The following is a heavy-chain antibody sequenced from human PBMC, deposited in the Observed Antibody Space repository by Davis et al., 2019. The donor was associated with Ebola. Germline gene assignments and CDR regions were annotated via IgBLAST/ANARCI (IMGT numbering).Heavy chain of an antibody. Sequence: VSVKVSCKASGYTFTGYYMHWVRQAPGQGLEWMGWINPNSGGTNYAQKFQGRVTMTRDTSISTAYMELSRLRSDDTAVYYCARVLRGLRLSGGNYYFDYWGQGTLVTVSS. CDR3: ARVLRGLRLSGGNYYFDY. V-gene: IGHV1-2*02. D-gene: IGHD1-26*01. CDR2: INPNSGGT. CDR1: GYTFTGYY. J-gene: IGHJ4*02.